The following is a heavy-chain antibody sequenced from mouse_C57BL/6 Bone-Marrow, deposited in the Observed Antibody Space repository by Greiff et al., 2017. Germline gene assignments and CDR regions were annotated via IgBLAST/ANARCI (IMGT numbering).Heavy chain of an antibody. Sequence: EVQLVESGEGLVKPGGSLKLSCAASGFTFSSYAMSWVRQTPEKRLEWVAYISSGGDYIYYADTVKGRFTISRDNARNTLYLQMRSLKSEDTAMYYCTRDPAVVGMDYWGQGTSVTVSS. D-gene: IGHD1-1*01. CDR3: TRDPAVVGMDY. V-gene: IGHV5-9-1*02. CDR1: GFTFSSYA. J-gene: IGHJ4*01. CDR2: ISSGGDYI.